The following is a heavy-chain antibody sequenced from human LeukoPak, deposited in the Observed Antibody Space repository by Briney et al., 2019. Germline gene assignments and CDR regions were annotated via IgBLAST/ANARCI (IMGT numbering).Heavy chain of an antibody. CDR1: GFTFSSYW. D-gene: IGHD6-6*01. J-gene: IGHJ4*02. CDR2: INSDGSST. V-gene: IGHV3-74*01. Sequence: PGGSLRLSCAASGFTFSSYWMHWVRQAPGKGLVWVSRINSDGSSTSYADSVKGRFTISRDNAKNTLYLQMNSLRAEDTAVYYCARGAPYSLVAKQLDYFDYWGQGTLVTVSS. CDR3: ARGAPYSLVAKQLDYFDY.